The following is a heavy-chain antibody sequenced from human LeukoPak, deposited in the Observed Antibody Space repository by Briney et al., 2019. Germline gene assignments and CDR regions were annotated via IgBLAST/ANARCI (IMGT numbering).Heavy chain of an antibody. V-gene: IGHV4-39*01. CDR1: GDSVSSPGYY. D-gene: IGHD3-22*01. Sequence: SETLSLTCPVSGDSVSSPGYYWGGLRQPPGKGLEWIGTIYYSGSTYDHSSLKRRATMSEDTTRYLYSLTLSSVKAAATAVYYCAKAGARYSHSSRLYAFDVWGQGTMVTVSS. CDR3: AKAGARYSHSSRLYAFDV. CDR2: IYYSGST. J-gene: IGHJ3*01.